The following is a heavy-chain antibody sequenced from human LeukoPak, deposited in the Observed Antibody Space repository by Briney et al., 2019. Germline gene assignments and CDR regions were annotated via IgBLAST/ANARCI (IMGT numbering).Heavy chain of an antibody. CDR2: ISGSGGST. D-gene: IGHD2/OR15-2a*01. CDR1: GFIFSTYA. Sequence: GGSLRLSCAASGFIFSTYAMSWVRQAPGKGLEWVSGISGSGGSTYYADSVKGRFTISRGNSKNTLYLQMNSLRAEDTAVYYCARDLGQYPYDYWGQGTLVTVSS. CDR3: ARDLGQYPYDY. J-gene: IGHJ4*02. V-gene: IGHV3-23*01.